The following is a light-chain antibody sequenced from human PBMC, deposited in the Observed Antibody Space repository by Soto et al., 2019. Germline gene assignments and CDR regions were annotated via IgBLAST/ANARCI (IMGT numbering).Light chain of an antibody. CDR2: AAS. V-gene: IGKV1-12*01. Sequence: DLQMTQSPSSVSASVGDRVTITCRASQGIAGWLAWYQQKPGKVPKLLIYAASTLHSGVPSRFSGSGSATDFTLTISSLQPEDSATYYCQQASSFPVTFGGGTKVEIK. CDR1: QGIAGW. CDR3: QQASSFPVT. J-gene: IGKJ4*01.